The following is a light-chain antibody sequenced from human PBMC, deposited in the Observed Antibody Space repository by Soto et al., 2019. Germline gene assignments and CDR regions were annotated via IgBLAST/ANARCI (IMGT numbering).Light chain of an antibody. CDR2: GAS. V-gene: IGKV3-15*01. CDR1: QSVSSN. CDR3: QQYHNWPLYT. Sequence: EIVMTQSPATLSVSPGERATLSCRASQSVSSNLAWYRQKPGQAPRLLIYGASTRATGIPARFSGSGSGTEFTLTISSLQTEDFVVYYCQQYHNWPLYTFGQGTKLEIK. J-gene: IGKJ2*01.